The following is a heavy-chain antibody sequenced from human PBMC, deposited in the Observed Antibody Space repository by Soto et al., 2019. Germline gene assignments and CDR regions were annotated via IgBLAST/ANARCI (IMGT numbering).Heavy chain of an antibody. CDR1: GFTFSSYW. D-gene: IGHD6-13*01. J-gene: IGHJ4*02. CDR2: INSDGSST. V-gene: IGHV3-74*01. CDR3: ARDGLAAAADY. Sequence: GGSLRLPCAASGFTFSSYWMHWVRQAPGKGLVWVSRINSDGSSTSYADSVKGRFTISRDNAKNTLYLQMNSLRAEDTAVYYCARDGLAAAADYWGQGTLVTVSS.